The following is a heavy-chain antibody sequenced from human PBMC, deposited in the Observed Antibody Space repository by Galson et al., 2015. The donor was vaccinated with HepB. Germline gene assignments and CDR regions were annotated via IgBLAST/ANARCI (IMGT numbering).Heavy chain of an antibody. J-gene: IGHJ4*02. CDR2: IKQDGSEK. CDR1: GFTFSSYW. D-gene: IGHD5-12*01. V-gene: IGHV3-7*03. CDR3: ARDLGGYSGYAGY. Sequence: SLRLSCAASGFTFSSYWMSWVRQAPGKGLEWVANIKQDGSEKYYVDSVKGRFTISRDNAKNSLYLQMNSLRAEDTAVYYCARDLGGYSGYAGYWGQGTLVTVSS.